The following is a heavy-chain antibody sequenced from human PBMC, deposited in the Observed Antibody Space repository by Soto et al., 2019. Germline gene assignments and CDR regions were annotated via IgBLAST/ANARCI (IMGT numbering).Heavy chain of an antibody. CDR2: ISGSTVST. J-gene: IGHJ2*01. D-gene: IGHD4-17*01. CDR3: TKDGNIGDSQASHF. V-gene: IGHV3-23*01. CDR1: GVASVLYA. Sequence: SLYCFGSGVASVLYAMIWVPEAPGKGLEWVSAISGSTVSTYYADSVRGRFTISRDNSKNPLYLPLNSLRAEDTAVYYCTKDGNIGDSQASHF.